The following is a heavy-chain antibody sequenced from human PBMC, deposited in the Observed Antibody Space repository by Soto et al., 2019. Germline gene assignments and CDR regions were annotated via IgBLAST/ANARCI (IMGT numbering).Heavy chain of an antibody. J-gene: IGHJ6*02. D-gene: IGHD6-13*01. Sequence: ASVKVSCKASGGTFSSYAISWVRQAPGQGLEWMGGIIPIFGTANYAQKFQGRVTITADESTSTAYMELSSLRSEDTAVYYCARGFGYSSSWHADYYYYYGMDVWGQGTTVTVSS. CDR2: IIPIFGTA. CDR3: ARGFGYSSSWHADYYYYYGMDV. V-gene: IGHV1-69*13. CDR1: GGTFSSYA.